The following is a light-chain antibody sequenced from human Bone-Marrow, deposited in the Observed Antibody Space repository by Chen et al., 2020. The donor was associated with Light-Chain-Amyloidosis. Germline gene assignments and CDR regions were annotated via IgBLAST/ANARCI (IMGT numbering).Light chain of an antibody. V-gene: IGLV3-21*02. CDR1: NIGSTS. CDR3: QVWDRSSDRPV. J-gene: IGLJ3*02. Sequence: SYVLTQPSSVSVAPGQTATMACGGNNIGSTSVHWYQQTPGQAPLLVVYDDSDRPSGIPARLSGSNSGNTAPLTISRVEAGDEADYYCQVWDRSSDRPVFGGGTKLTVL. CDR2: DDS.